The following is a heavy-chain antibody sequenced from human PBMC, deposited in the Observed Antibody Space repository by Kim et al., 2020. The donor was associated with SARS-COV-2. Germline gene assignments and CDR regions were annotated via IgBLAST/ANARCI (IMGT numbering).Heavy chain of an antibody. J-gene: IGHJ6*02. CDR3: ARDDYYGMDV. CDR2: NT. Sequence: NTNYAQKLQGRVTMTTDTSTSTAYMELRSLRSDDTAVYYCARDDYYGMDVWGQGTTVTVSS. V-gene: IGHV1-18*01.